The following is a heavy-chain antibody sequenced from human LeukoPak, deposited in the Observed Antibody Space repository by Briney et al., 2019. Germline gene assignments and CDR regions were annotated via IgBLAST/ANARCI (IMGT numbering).Heavy chain of an antibody. CDR2: ISSSSSYI. D-gene: IGHD5-24*01. V-gene: IGHV3-21*01. J-gene: IGHJ4*02. CDR3: ARDSAVEMATIFNY. Sequence: GGSLRLSCAASGFTFSSYWMHWVRQAPGKGLVWVSSISSSSSYIYYAGSVKGRFTISRDNAKNSLYLQMNSLRAEGTAVYYCARDSAVEMATIFNYWGQGTLVTVSS. CDR1: GFTFSSYW.